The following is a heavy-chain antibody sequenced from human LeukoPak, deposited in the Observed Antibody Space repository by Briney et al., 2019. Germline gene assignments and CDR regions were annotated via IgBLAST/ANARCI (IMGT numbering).Heavy chain of an antibody. CDR1: SYSFNRYG. V-gene: IGHV1-18*01. J-gene: IGHJ4*02. CDR3: ARSGRGTYSYFDL. D-gene: IGHD2-21*01. CDR2: ISGYKGNT. Sequence: GASVKFSCKASSYSFNRYGISWVGQAPGQGLEWRGWISGYKGNTNYAQKFLGRVSMTADTSTSTAYIELRSLTSDDTAVYYCARSGRGTYSYFDLWGQGTLVTVSS.